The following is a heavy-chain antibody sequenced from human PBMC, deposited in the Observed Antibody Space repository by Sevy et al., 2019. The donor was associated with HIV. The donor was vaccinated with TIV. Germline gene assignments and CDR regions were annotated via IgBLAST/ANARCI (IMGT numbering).Heavy chain of an antibody. V-gene: IGHV1-18*01. Sequence: ASVKVSCKTFGYTFTSYGISWARQAPGQGLEWMGWISTYNGDTNSAQKLQGRVTMTTDTSTSTAYMELRSLRSDDTAVYYCARAPSGSQGPGQYFHHWGQGTLVTVSS. D-gene: IGHD1-26*01. J-gene: IGHJ1*01. CDR1: GYTFTSYG. CDR2: ISTYNGDT. CDR3: ARAPSGSQGPGQYFHH.